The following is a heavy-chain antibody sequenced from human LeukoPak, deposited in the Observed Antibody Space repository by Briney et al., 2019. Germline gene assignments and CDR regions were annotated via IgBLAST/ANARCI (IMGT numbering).Heavy chain of an antibody. CDR3: AREGIAAAGAFDY. CDR1: GFTFSSYA. D-gene: IGHD6-13*01. J-gene: IGHJ4*02. V-gene: IGHV3-23*01. Sequence: GGSLRLSCAASGFTFSSYAMSWVRQAPGKGLEWVSAISGSGGSTYYADSVKGRFTISRDNAKNSLYLQMNSLRAEDTAVYYCAREGIAAAGAFDYWGQGTLVTVSS. CDR2: ISGSGGST.